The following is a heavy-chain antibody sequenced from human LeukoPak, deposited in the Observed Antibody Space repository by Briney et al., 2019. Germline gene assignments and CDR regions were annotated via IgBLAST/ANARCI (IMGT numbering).Heavy chain of an antibody. V-gene: IGHV3-23*01. CDR1: GFTFTTYW. CDR2: ISGSGGST. Sequence: PGGSLRLSRAASGFTFTTYWMSWVRQAPGKGLEWVSAISGSGGSTYYADSVKGRFTISRDNSKNTLYLQMNSLRAEDTAVYYCAKDTPLGTGPVYYYYYMDVWGKGTTVTVSS. CDR3: AKDTPLGTGPVYYYYYMDV. D-gene: IGHD1-7*01. J-gene: IGHJ6*03.